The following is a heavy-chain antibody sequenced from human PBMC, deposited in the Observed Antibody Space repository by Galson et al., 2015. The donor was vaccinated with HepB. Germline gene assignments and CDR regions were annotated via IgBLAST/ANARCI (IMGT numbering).Heavy chain of an antibody. Sequence: ETLSLTCTVSGGSISTYSWSWIRHPPGKGLEWIGYIYYSGGINYNPSLKSRVTISVDTSKNQFSLKLSSVTAADTAVYYCARDISYYDFWSGSDAFDIWGQGTMVTVSS. V-gene: IGHV4-59*01. J-gene: IGHJ3*02. D-gene: IGHD3-3*01. CDR2: IYYSGGI. CDR3: ARDISYYDFWSGSDAFDI. CDR1: GGSISTYS.